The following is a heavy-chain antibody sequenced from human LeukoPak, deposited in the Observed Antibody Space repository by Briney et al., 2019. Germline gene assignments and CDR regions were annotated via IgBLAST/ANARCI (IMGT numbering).Heavy chain of an antibody. CDR1: AFTFGIFG. V-gene: IGHV3-23*01. CDR3: AKGRIQSYMAPEY. Sequence: GGSVTLSRAASAFTFGIFGMSWVSQAPGKGLEWASAISDTGGSTFYADSVKGRFTISRDNSKNTLYLQMNSLRAEDTAIYYCAKGRIQSYMAPEYWGQGTLVTVS. J-gene: IGHJ4*02. CDR2: ISDTGGST. D-gene: IGHD4-11*01.